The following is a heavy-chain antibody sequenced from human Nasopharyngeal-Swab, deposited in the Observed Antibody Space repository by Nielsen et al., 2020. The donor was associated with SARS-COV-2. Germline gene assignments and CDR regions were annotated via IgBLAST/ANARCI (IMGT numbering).Heavy chain of an antibody. D-gene: IGHD3-3*01. CDR3: TTDLIRYDFWSGYYYY. J-gene: IGHJ4*02. Sequence: GGSLRLSCAASGFTFSNAWMSWVRQAPGKGLEWVGRIKSKTDGGTTDYAAPVKGRFTISRDDSKNTLYLQMSSLKTEDTAVYYCTTDLIRYDFWSGYYYYWGQGTLVTVSS. CDR1: GFTFSNAW. CDR2: IKSKTDGGTT. V-gene: IGHV3-15*01.